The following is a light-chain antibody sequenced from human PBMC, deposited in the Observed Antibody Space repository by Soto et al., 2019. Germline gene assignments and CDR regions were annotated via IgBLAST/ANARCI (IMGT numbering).Light chain of an antibody. CDR3: QVWDSSINHPNWV. V-gene: IGLV3-21*02. CDR2: DDS. J-gene: IGLJ3*02. Sequence: SYELTQPPSVSVAPGQTARITCGGNNIGSETVHWYQQKPGQAPVLAVYDDSDRPSGIPERFSGSNSGNTATLTISSVEAGDEADYYCQVWDSSINHPNWVFGGGTKLTVL. CDR1: NIGSET.